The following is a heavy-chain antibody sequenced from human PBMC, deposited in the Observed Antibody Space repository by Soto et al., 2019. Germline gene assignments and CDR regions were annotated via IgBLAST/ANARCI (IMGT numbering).Heavy chain of an antibody. J-gene: IGHJ3*02. V-gene: IGHV4-39*01. D-gene: IGHD6-13*01. CDR1: GGSISSSSYY. CDR3: ARLPRNLYSSPTDSFDI. CDR2: IYYSGST. Sequence: SETLSLTCTVSGGSISSSSYYWGWIRQPPGKGLEWIGSIYYSGSTYYNPSLKSRVTISVDTSKNQFSLKLSSVTAADTAVYYCARLPRNLYSSPTDSFDIWGQGTMVTVSS.